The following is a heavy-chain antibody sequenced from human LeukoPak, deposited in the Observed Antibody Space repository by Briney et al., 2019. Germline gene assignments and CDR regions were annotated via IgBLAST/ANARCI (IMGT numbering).Heavy chain of an antibody. J-gene: IGHJ4*02. CDR1: GGSISSYY. CDR3: ARDDGPSMTRTSTWYLH. CDR2: IYYSGST. D-gene: IGHD6-13*01. Sequence: PSKTLSLTCTVSGGSISSYYWSWIRQPPGKGLEWIGYIYYSGSTNYNPSLKSRVTISVDTSKNQFSLKLSSVTAADTAVYFCARDDGPSMTRTSTWYLHWGQGTLVTVSS. V-gene: IGHV4-59*01.